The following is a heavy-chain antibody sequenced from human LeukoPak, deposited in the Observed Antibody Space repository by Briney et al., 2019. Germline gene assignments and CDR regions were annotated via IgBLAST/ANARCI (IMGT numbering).Heavy chain of an antibody. CDR1: GFTFSRYE. CDR2: ISGSGTTI. CDR3: AGGHSSGYYPIDY. Sequence: GGSLRLSCAASGFTFSRYEMNWVRQAPGKGLEWVSYISGSGTTIYYADSVKGRFTISRDNAKNSLYLQMNSLRAEDTAVYYCAGGHSSGYYPIDYWGQGTLVTVSS. D-gene: IGHD3-22*01. J-gene: IGHJ4*02. V-gene: IGHV3-48*03.